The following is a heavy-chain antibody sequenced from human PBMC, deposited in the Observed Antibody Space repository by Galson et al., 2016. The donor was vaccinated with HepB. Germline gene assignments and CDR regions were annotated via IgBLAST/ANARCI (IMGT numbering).Heavy chain of an antibody. Sequence: SLRLSCAASGFTFDDFAMHWVRQGPGNGLEWVSGISWNSGTIDYADSVKGRFTISRDNAKKSLYLQMDSLRPEDTAVYFCAKEIRGYDFWRGYNVWDQGTTVKVS. CDR3: AKEIRGYDFWRGYNV. CDR2: ISWNSGTI. J-gene: IGHJ6*02. CDR1: GFTFDDFA. V-gene: IGHV3-9*01. D-gene: IGHD3/OR15-3a*01.